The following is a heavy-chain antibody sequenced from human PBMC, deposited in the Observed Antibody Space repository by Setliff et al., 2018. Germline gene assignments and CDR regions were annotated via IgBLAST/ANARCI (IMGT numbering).Heavy chain of an antibody. CDR3: ARGGYYDTSGYLNY. Sequence: PSETLSLTCTVSGGSISGYYWSWIRQPPGKGLEWIGNIYYSGNTNYSPSLKSRVTISVDTSKNQLSLKLSSVTAADTAVYYCARGGYYDTSGYLNYWGQGTLVTV. D-gene: IGHD3-22*01. CDR1: GGSISGYY. CDR2: IYYSGNT. V-gene: IGHV4-59*01. J-gene: IGHJ4*02.